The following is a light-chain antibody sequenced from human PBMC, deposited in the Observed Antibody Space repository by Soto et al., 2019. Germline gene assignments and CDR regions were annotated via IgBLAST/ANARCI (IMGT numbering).Light chain of an antibody. CDR3: KQYNNWPFS. Sequence: DIQMTQSPSSLSASVGDRVTITCRASQSISSYLNWYQQKPGKAPKLLIYAAYSLQSGVQSRFSGSGSGTDFTLTIRGLQSEDSAVYFCKQYNNWPFSFGQGTRLEIK. J-gene: IGKJ5*01. CDR1: QSISSY. V-gene: IGKV1-39*01. CDR2: AAY.